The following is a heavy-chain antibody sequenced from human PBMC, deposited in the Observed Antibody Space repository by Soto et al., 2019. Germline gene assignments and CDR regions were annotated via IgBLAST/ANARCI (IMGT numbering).Heavy chain of an antibody. CDR2: INPNSGGT. CDR1: GYTFTGYY. Sequence: ASVKVSCKASGYTFTGYYMHWVRQAPGQGLEWMGWINPNSGGTNYAQKFQGWVTMTRDTSISTAYMELSRLRSDDTAVYYCARDRYSSGPDAFDIWGQGTMVTGSS. J-gene: IGHJ3*02. CDR3: ARDRYSSGPDAFDI. D-gene: IGHD6-19*01. V-gene: IGHV1-2*04.